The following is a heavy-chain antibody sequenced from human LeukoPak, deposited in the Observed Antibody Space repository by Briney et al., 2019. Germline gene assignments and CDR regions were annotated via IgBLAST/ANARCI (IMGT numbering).Heavy chain of an antibody. Sequence: PSQTLSLTCGISGDSVSSDSAIWNWIRQSPSRGLEWLGRTYYRSKWYNDYAKSVKGRIDINPDTYKNQVSLQLSSVTPEDTAVYYCTKDLHGDYGISYWGQGTLVTVSS. D-gene: IGHD4-17*01. CDR1: GDSVSSDSAI. V-gene: IGHV6-1*01. J-gene: IGHJ4*02. CDR2: TYYRSKWYN. CDR3: TKDLHGDYGISY.